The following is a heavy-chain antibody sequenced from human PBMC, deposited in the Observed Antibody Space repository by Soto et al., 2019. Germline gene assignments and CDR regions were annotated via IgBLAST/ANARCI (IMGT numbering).Heavy chain of an antibody. Sequence: RASVKVSCKASGYTFTAYYIHWLRQAPGQGLEWMGWVNPHSGATVFAQKFLGSVTLTTDTSINTAYMELTSLTSDDTALYYCARPPNPWEPYAFHIWGHGTLVT. CDR1: GYTFTAYY. V-gene: IGHV1-2*04. J-gene: IGHJ3*02. CDR2: VNPHSGAT. D-gene: IGHD1-26*01. CDR3: ARPPNPWEPYAFHI.